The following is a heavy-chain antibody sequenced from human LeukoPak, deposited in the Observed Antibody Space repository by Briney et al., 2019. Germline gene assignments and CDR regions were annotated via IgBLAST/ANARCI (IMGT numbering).Heavy chain of an antibody. Sequence: PSETLSLTCTVSGGSISSSSYYWGWIRQPPGKGLEWIGSIYYSGSTYYNPSLKSRVTISVDTSKNQFSLKLSSVTAADTAVYYCARDPPPGAGAFDIWGQGTMVTVSS. CDR3: ARDPPPGAGAFDI. J-gene: IGHJ3*02. V-gene: IGHV4-39*07. CDR2: IYYSGST. CDR1: GGSISSSSYY.